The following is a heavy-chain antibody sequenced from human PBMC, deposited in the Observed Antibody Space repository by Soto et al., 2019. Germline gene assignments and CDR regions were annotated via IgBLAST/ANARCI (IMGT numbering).Heavy chain of an antibody. D-gene: IGHD6-6*01. V-gene: IGHV1-69*01. CDR3: AGAYPFYSSSRVWFDP. CDR1: GGTFSSYA. Sequence: QVQLVQSGAEVKKPGSSVKVSCKASGGTFSSYAISWVRQAPGQGLEWMGGIIPIFGTANYAQKFQGRVTITADESTSTAYMELSSLRSEDMAVYYCAGAYPFYSSSRVWFDPWGQGTLVTVSS. J-gene: IGHJ5*02. CDR2: IIPIFGTA.